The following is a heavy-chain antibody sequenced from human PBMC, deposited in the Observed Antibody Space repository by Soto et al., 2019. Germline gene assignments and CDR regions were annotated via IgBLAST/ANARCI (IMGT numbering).Heavy chain of an antibody. CDR3: ASPTAKVGGNWYFDL. CDR1: GGSISSSSYY. Sequence: QLQLQESGPGLVKPSETLSLTCTVSGGSISSSSYYWGWIRQPPGKGMEWIGSMYDSGSTYYNPSLKSRVTISVDTSKNHFSLKLSSVTAADTAVYYCASPTAKVGGNWYFDLWGRDTLVTVSS. V-gene: IGHV4-39*01. D-gene: IGHD3-16*01. CDR2: MYDSGST. J-gene: IGHJ2*01.